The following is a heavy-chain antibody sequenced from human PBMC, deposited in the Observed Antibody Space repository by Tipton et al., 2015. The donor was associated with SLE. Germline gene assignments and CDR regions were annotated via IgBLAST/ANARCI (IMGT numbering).Heavy chain of an antibody. J-gene: IGHJ5*02. CDR3: ARVLTGDWFDP. CDR1: GGSISSGGYY. D-gene: IGHD7-27*01. CDR2: ISYSGST. V-gene: IGHV4-31*03. Sequence: TLSLTCTVSGGSISSGGYYWSWIRQYPGKGLEWIGYISYSGSTNYNSSLKSRLTISVDTSKNQFSLKLSSVTAADTAVYYCARVLTGDWFDPWGQGTLVTVSS.